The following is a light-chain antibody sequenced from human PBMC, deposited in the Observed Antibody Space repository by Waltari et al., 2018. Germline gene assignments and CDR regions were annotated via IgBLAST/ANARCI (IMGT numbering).Light chain of an antibody. CDR1: QGISSY. V-gene: IGKV1-17*01. J-gene: IGKJ4*01. CDR3: LQYDSNPPT. CDR2: AAT. Sequence: DIQMTQSPSSLSASAGDRVTITCRASQGISSYLNWYQQKPGKPPKRLIYAATSLESEVPSRFSGSGSGTDFTLTISSLQPEDFATYYCLQYDSNPPTFGGGTKVEIK.